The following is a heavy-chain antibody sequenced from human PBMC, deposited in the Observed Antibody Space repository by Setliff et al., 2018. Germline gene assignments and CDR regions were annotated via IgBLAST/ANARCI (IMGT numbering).Heavy chain of an antibody. CDR2: LDWDDDK. CDR3: ARLPPLVQNNGASNHAFDV. Sequence: GSGPTLVNPTQTLTLTCTFSGFSLSTTETHVSWIRQPPGKAPEWLARLDWDDDKFYNTSLRSRLTLSKDTSKNQVILTMTNMDPADTATYYCARLPPLVQNNGASNHAFDVWGPGAVVTV. J-gene: IGHJ3*01. D-gene: IGHD6-6*01. CDR1: GFSLSTTETH. V-gene: IGHV2-70*04.